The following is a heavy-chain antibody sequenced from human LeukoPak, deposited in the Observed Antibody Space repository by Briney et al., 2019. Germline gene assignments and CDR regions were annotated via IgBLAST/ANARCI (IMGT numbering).Heavy chain of an antibody. CDR1: GESLRVYY. Sequence: PSGTLSLTCIVYGESLRVYYCSWIRQSPGKGLEWIGEINHSGGTNYNPSLKSRVTISVDTSTNVFSLKLSSVTAADTAVYYCARSQLWSPFSHWGQGTLVTVSS. J-gene: IGHJ4*02. CDR2: INHSGGT. D-gene: IGHD3-10*01. CDR3: ARSQLWSPFSH. V-gene: IGHV4-34*01.